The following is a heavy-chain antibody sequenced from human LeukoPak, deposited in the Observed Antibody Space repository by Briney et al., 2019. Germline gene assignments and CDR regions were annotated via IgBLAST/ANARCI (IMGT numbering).Heavy chain of an antibody. J-gene: IGHJ5*02. D-gene: IGHD2-2*01. CDR3: ARDGYCSSNSCQGSP. V-gene: IGHV1-2*02. CDR1: GYTFTGYY. Sequence: ASVKVSCKASGYTFTGYYMHWVRQAPAQGLEWMGWINPNSGGTNYAQKFQGRVTMTRDTSISTAYMELSRLRSDDTAVYYCARDGYCSSNSCQGSPWGQGTLVTVSS. CDR2: INPNSGGT.